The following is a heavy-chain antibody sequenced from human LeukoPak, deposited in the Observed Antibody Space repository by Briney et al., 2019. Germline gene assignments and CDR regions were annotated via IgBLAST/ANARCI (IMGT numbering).Heavy chain of an antibody. CDR1: GGSFSGYY. CDR2: INHSGST. V-gene: IGHV4-34*01. D-gene: IGHD3-22*01. Sequence: SETLSLTCAVYGGSFSGYYWSWIRQPPGKGLEWIGEINHSGSTNYNPSLKSRVTISVDTSKNQFSLKLSSVTAADTAVYYCARAHGMYYYDSSGYLSAYYFDYWGQGTLVTVSS. J-gene: IGHJ4*02. CDR3: ARAHGMYYYDSSGYLSAYYFDY.